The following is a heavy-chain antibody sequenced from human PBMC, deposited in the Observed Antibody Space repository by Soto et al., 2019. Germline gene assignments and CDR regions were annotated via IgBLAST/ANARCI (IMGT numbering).Heavy chain of an antibody. D-gene: IGHD5-18*01. CDR2: INAGNGNT. CDR1: GYTFTSYA. J-gene: IGHJ3*02. V-gene: IGHV1-3*01. Sequence: ASVKVSCKASGYTFTSYAMHWVRQAPGQRLEWMGWINAGNGNTKYSQKFQGRVTITRDTSASTAYMELSSLRSEDTAVYYCAGRGYSYGYLAAFDIWGQGTMVTVSS. CDR3: AGRGYSYGYLAAFDI.